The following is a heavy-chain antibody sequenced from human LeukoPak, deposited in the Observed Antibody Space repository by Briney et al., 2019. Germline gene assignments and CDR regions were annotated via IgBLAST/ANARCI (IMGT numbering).Heavy chain of an antibody. CDR1: GFTFSTYL. CDR3: VREDTPATANY. CDR2: INTDGSIT. Sequence: GGSLRLSCAASGFTFSTYLMHWVRQAPGKGLVWVSRINTDGSITYADSVKGRFTISRDNAKNTLYLQMNSLRDEDTAVYYCVREDTPATANYWGQGTLVTISS. J-gene: IGHJ4*02. V-gene: IGHV3-74*01. D-gene: IGHD2-21*02.